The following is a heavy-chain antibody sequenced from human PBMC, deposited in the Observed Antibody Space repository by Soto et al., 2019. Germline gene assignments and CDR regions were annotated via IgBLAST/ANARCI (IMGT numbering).Heavy chain of an antibody. V-gene: IGHV3-30*03. CDR2: ISYDGSNK. CDR1: GFTFSSYG. CDR3: ARNGALGGDWYFDL. J-gene: IGHJ2*01. D-gene: IGHD3-16*01. Sequence: QVQLVESGGGVVQPGRSLRLSCAASGFTFSSYGMHWVRQAPGKGLEWVAVISYDGSNKYYADSVKGRFTISRDNSKNPLYLQMNSLRAEDTAVYYCARNGALGGDWYFDLWGRGTLVTVSS.